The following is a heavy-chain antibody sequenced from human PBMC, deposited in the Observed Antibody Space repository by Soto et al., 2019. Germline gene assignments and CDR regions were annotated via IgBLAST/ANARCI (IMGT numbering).Heavy chain of an antibody. CDR2: IWYDGGYK. CDR1: GFTFSNFG. D-gene: IGHD3-9*01. J-gene: IGHJ4*02. Sequence: QVQLVESGGGVVQPGRSLRLSCAASGFTFSNFGMHWVRQAPGKGLEWVAVIWYDGGYKNYADSVKGRFTISRENSKNTLYLQMNSLRVEDTAVYYCAGGRDILMPWGQGTLVTVSS. V-gene: IGHV3-33*01. CDR3: AGGRDILMP.